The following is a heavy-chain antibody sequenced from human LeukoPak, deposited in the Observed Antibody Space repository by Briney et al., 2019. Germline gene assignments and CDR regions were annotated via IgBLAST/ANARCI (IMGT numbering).Heavy chain of an antibody. CDR3: ARDVRGVLTR. CDR1: GGSISSYY. CDR2: IYYSGST. D-gene: IGHD3-10*01. J-gene: IGHJ4*02. V-gene: IGHV4-59*01. Sequence: PSETLSLTCTVSGGSISSYYWSWIRRPPGKGLEWIGYIYYSGSTNYNPSLKSRVTISVDTSKNQFSLKLSSVTAADTAVYYCARDVRGVLTRWGQGTLVTVSS.